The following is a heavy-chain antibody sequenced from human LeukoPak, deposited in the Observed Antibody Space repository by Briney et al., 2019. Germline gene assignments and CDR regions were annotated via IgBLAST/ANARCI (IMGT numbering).Heavy chain of an antibody. J-gene: IGHJ3*02. CDR3: ASLTTAEAFDI. CDR2: IYDSGST. Sequence: PSETLSLTCTVSGGSISIYYWSWIRQPPGKGLEWIGYIYDSGSTNYNPSLKSRVTISVDTSKNQFSLKLSSVTAVDTAVYYCASLTTAEAFDIWGQGTMVTVSS. V-gene: IGHV4-59*01. CDR1: GGSISIYY. D-gene: IGHD3-22*01.